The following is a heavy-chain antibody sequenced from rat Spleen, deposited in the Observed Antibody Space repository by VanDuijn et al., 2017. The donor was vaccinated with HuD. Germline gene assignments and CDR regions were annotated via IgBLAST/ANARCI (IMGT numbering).Heavy chain of an antibody. Sequence: VQLKESGPGLVQPSQTLSLPCTVSGLSLTSNSVRWIRQPPGKGLEWVASISYEGSSTYSGDSVKGRFTISRDNAKSTLYLQMDSLRSEDTATYYCTRHGVGAWYFDNWGQGVMVTVSS. CDR3: TRHGVGAWYFDN. CDR1: GLSLTSNS. D-gene: IGHD5-1*01. CDR2: ISYEGSST. V-gene: IGHV5-29*01. J-gene: IGHJ2*01.